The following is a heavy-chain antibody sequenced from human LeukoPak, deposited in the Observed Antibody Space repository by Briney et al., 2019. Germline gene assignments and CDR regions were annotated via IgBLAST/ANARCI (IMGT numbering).Heavy chain of an antibody. J-gene: IGHJ3*02. Sequence: GGSLRLSCAASGFTVSSNYMSWVRQAPGKGLEWVSVIYSGGSTYYADSVKGRFTISRDTSKNTLYLQMNSLRAEDTAVYYCAIAQNPTYYYDSSGSPGAFDIWGQGTMVTVSS. CDR2: IYSGGST. CDR1: GFTVSSNY. V-gene: IGHV3-53*01. CDR3: AIAQNPTYYYDSSGSPGAFDI. D-gene: IGHD3-22*01.